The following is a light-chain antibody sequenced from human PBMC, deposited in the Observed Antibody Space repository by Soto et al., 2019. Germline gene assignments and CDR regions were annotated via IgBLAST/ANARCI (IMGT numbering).Light chain of an antibody. Sequence: QSALTQPASVSGSPGQSIINSCTGTSRDVGNYNLFSWYQQYTDKAPKLIIYEGTKRPSGVSDRFSGSWSGNTASLTISGLQAEDEADYYCCARADTSTVLFGGGTKVTVL. V-gene: IGLV2-23*01. CDR1: SRDVGNYNL. J-gene: IGLJ2*01. CDR3: CARADTSTVL. CDR2: EGT.